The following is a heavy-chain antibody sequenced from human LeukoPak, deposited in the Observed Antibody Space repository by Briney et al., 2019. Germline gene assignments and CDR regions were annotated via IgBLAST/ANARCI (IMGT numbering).Heavy chain of an antibody. D-gene: IGHD4-17*01. V-gene: IGHV4-31*03. J-gene: IGHJ4*02. Sequence: KPSQTLSLTCTVSGGSISSGGYYWGWIRQHPGKGLEWIGYIYYSGSTYYNPSLKSRVTISVDTSKNQFSLKLSSVTAADTAVYYCARCGKDGDYVQNWSQGTLVTVSS. CDR2: IYYSGST. CDR3: ARCGKDGDYVQN. CDR1: GGSISSGGYY.